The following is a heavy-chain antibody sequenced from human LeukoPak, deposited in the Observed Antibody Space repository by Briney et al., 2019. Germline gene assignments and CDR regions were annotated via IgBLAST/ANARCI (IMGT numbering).Heavy chain of an antibody. J-gene: IGHJ4*02. V-gene: IGHV3-21*01. Sequence: GGSLRLSCAASGFTFSSYSMNWVRQAPGKGLEWVSSISSSSSYIYYADSVKGRFTISRDNAKNSLYLQMNSLRAEGTAVYYCAKDLAYYGSGSYYKVGDYWGQGTLVTVSS. CDR3: AKDLAYYGSGSYYKVGDY. CDR2: ISSSSSYI. CDR1: GFTFSSYS. D-gene: IGHD3-10*01.